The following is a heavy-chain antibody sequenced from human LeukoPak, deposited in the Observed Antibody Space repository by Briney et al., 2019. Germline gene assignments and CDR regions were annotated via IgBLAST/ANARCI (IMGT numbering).Heavy chain of an antibody. CDR2: IYYSGST. CDR3: XXXXGGYYDSSNWFDP. D-gene: IGHD3-22*01. J-gene: IGHJ5*02. CDR1: GGSISSRSYY. Sequence: SETLSLTCTVSGGSISSRSYYWGWIRQPPGKGLEWIGSIYYSGSTYYNPSLKSRVTISVDTSKNQFSLKLSSVTAADTAVYYXXXXXGGYYDSSNWFDPWGQGTLVTVSS. V-gene: IGHV4-39*01.